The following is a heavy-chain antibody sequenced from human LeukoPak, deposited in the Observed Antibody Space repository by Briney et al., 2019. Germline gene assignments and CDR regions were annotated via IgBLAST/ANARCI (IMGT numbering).Heavy chain of an antibody. CDR3: ARGSYTGPIDY. Sequence: PSETLSLTCTVSGGSISSSSYYWGWIRQPPGKGLEWIGSIYYSGSTYYNPSLKSRVTISVDTSKNQFSLKLSSVTAADTAVYYCARGSYTGPIDYWGQGTLVTVSS. CDR2: IYYSGST. V-gene: IGHV4-39*07. CDR1: GGSISSSSYY. D-gene: IGHD3-16*01. J-gene: IGHJ4*02.